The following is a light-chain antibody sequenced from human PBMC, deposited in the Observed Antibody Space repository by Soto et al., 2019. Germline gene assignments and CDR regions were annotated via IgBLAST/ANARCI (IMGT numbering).Light chain of an antibody. Sequence: DIQLTQAPSFLSASAGDRVSITCRASQAISSYLAWYQQKPGRAPKLLIYAASSLQSGVPSRFSGSGSGTDFTLTISSLQPEDFATYYCQQSYSTLRITFGQGTRLEIK. V-gene: IGKV1-39*01. J-gene: IGKJ5*01. CDR1: QAISSY. CDR3: QQSYSTLRIT. CDR2: AAS.